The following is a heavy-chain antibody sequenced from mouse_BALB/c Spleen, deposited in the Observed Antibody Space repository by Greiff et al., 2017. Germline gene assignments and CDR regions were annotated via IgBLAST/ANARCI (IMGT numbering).Heavy chain of an antibody. V-gene: IGHV2-6-7*01. CDR3: SRPTATGMDY. J-gene: IGHJ4*01. CDR1: GFSLTGYG. D-gene: IGHD1-2*01. Sequence: QVQLKESGPGLVEPSQSLSITCTVSGFSLTGYGVNWVRQPPGKGLEWLGMIWGDGSTYYNSALKSRLSISKDTYKSQVFLKMNSLQTDDTARDYCSRPTATGMDYWGQGTSVTVSS. CDR2: IWGDGST.